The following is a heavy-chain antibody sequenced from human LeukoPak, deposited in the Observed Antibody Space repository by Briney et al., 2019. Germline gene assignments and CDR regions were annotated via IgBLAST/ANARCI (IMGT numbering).Heavy chain of an antibody. CDR2: ISYDGSNK. Sequence: PGGSLRLSCAASGFTFSSYAMHWVRQAPGKGLEWVAVISYDGSNKYYADFVKGRFTISRDNSKNTLYLQMNSLRAEDTAVYYCARSIAVAAYFDYWGQGTLVTVSS. D-gene: IGHD6-19*01. V-gene: IGHV3-30*04. CDR1: GFTFSSYA. J-gene: IGHJ4*02. CDR3: ARSIAVAAYFDY.